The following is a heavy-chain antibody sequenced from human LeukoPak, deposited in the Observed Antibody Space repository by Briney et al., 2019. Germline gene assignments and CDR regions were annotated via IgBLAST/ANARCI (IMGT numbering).Heavy chain of an antibody. CDR3: ARLVVRIVGATHFDY. CDR1: GGSISSSSYY. D-gene: IGHD1-26*01. J-gene: IGHJ4*02. V-gene: IGHV4-39*01. CDR2: IYYSGST. Sequence: PSETLSLTCTVSGGSISSSSYYGGRIRQPPGKGLEWIGSIYYSGSTYYNPSLKIRVTISVDTSKNQFSLKLSSVTAADTAVYYCARLVVRIVGATHFDYWGQGTLVTVSS.